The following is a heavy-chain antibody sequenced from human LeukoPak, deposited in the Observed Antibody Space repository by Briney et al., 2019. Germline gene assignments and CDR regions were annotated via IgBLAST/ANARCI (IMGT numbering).Heavy chain of an antibody. J-gene: IGHJ4*01. Sequence: GGALRLSCAASGFTFSDYFMSWVRPTPGERLEWISNISSSGDNKYYVDSVKGRFTTSRDNANNSLYLQMNGLRAEDTALYYCAGGSGFDFWGHGTLVTVSS. CDR3: AGGSGFDF. V-gene: IGHV3-11*04. CDR1: GFTFSDYF. CDR2: ISSSGDNK. D-gene: IGHD3-10*01.